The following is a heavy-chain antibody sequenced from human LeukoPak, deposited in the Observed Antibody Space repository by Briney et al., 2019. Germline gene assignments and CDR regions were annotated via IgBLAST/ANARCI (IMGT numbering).Heavy chain of an antibody. CDR2: IYPGDSQA. CDR3: ARWTLHDAFDM. J-gene: IGHJ3*02. CDR1: GYSSTTYW. Sequence: GESLKISCEGSGYSSTTYWIGWVRQMPENGLEWMATIYPGDSQARYSPSLQGQVTISADKSITTDYLQWSSLKASDTAMYYCARWTLHDAFDMWGQGTMVTVSS. V-gene: IGHV5-51*01. D-gene: IGHD3/OR15-3a*01.